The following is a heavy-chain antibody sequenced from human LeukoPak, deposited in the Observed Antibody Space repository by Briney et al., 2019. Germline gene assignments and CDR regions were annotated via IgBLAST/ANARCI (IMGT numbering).Heavy chain of an antibody. V-gene: IGHV3-74*01. CDR3: AKGGRNDAFDI. CDR2: INSDGSST. J-gene: IGHJ3*02. Sequence: GGSLRLSCAASEFTFSSYWMHWVRQAPGKGLVWVSRINSDGSSTNYADSVKGRFTISRDNSKNTLFLQMNSLRAEDTAVYFCAKGGRNDAFDIWGQGTMVTVSS. D-gene: IGHD1-14*01. CDR1: EFTFSSYW.